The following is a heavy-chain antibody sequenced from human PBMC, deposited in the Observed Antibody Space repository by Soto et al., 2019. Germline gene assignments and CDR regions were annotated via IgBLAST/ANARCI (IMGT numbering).Heavy chain of an antibody. V-gene: IGHV1-24*01. CDR2: FDPEDGET. D-gene: IGHD2-21*01. J-gene: IGHJ5*02. CDR3: AAVGLRGKYNNWFDP. CDR1: GYNFNIYG. Sequence: ASVKVSCKASGYNFNIYGINWVRQAPGKGLEWMGGFDPEDGETIYAQKFQGRVTMTEDTSTDTAYMELSSPRSEDTAVYYCAAVGLRGKYNNWFDPWGQGTLVTVSS.